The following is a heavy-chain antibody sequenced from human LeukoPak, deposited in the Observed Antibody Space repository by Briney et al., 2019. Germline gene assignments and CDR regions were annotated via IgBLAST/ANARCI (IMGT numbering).Heavy chain of an antibody. J-gene: IGHJ3*02. Sequence: GGSLRLSCAASGFTLSSYWMSWVRQAPGKGLEWVANIKQDGSEKYYVDSVKGRFTISRDNAKNSLYLQMNSLRAEDTAVYYCARVYDYVWGSYRHDAFDIWGQGTMVTVSS. CDR3: ARVYDYVWGSYRHDAFDI. CDR1: GFTLSSYW. CDR2: IKQDGSEK. D-gene: IGHD3-16*02. V-gene: IGHV3-7*01.